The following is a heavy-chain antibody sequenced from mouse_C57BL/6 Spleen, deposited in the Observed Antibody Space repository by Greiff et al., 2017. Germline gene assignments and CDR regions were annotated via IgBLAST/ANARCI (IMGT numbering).Heavy chain of an antibody. D-gene: IGHD1-1*01. J-gene: IGHJ1*03. CDR3: ARRGYYGSSYWDFEV. V-gene: IGHV1-19*01. Sequence: VQLQQSGPVLVKPGASVKMSCKASGYTFTDYYMNWVKQSHGKSLEWIGVINPYNGGTSYNQKFKGKATLTVDKSSSTAYMELNSLTSEDSAVYYCARRGYYGSSYWDFEVWGTGTTVTVAS. CDR1: GYTFTDYY. CDR2: INPYNGGT.